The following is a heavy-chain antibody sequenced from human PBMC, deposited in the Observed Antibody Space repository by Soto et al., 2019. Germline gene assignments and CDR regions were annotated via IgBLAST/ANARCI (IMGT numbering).Heavy chain of an antibody. CDR1: GGSISSGGYY. D-gene: IGHD6-13*01. Sequence: QVQLQESGPGLVKPSQTLSLTCTVSGGSISSGGYYWSWIRQHPGKGLEWIGYIYYSGSTYYNPSLKSRVTISVDTSKNQFSLKLSSVTAADTAVYYCARGRRGQQLVRVVPSPFDYWGQGTLVTVSS. CDR2: IYYSGST. V-gene: IGHV4-31*03. CDR3: ARGRRGQQLVRVVPSPFDY. J-gene: IGHJ4*02.